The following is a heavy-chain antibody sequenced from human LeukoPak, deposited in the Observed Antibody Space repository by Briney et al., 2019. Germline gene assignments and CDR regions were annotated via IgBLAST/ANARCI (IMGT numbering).Heavy chain of an antibody. CDR1: GYTFTSYG. Sequence: ASVKVSCKASGYTFTSYGISWVRQAPGQGLEWMGWISAYNGNTNYAQKLQGRVTMTTDTSTSTAYMELRSLRSDDTAVYYCARDEGSGRRVTVWFGELFQQDYYYMDVWGKGTTVTVSS. CDR2: ISAYNGNT. CDR3: ARDEGSGRRVTVWFGELFQQDYYYMDV. J-gene: IGHJ6*03. D-gene: IGHD3-10*01. V-gene: IGHV1-18*01.